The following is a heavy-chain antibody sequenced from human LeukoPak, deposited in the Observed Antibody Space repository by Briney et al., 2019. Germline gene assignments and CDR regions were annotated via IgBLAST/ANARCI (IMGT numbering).Heavy chain of an antibody. D-gene: IGHD3-22*01. J-gene: IGHJ4*02. CDR3: ARVISYYETSGMALNCFDY. Sequence: SETLCLTRSVSIASLTNYYGSCIRHPPPRGLEWVDYIHHIGSTNYNTYLPSRLTVSVDTSKNHILLQLRSVSAADTAVYYCARVISYYETSGMALNCFDYWGQGALVTVSS. V-gene: IGHV4-59*08. CDR1: IASLTNYY. CDR2: IHHIGST.